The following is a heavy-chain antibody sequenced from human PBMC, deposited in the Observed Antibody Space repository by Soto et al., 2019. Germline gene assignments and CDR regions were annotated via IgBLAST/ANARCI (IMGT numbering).Heavy chain of an antibody. V-gene: IGHV4-61*01. J-gene: IGHJ4*02. CDR1: GGSVSNKTYY. CDR2: VYYSGST. CDR3: VRTYGSGRVFDY. Sequence: SETLSLTCSVSGGSVSNKTYYWSWIRQPPGKRLEWIGYVYYSGSTTYNPSLKSRVTISVDTSKNQFSLKLSSVTAADTAVYYCVRTYGSGRVFDYWGQGTLVTVSS. D-gene: IGHD3-10*01.